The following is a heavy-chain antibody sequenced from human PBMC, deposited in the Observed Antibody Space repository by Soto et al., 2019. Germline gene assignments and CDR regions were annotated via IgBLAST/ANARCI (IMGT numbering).Heavy chain of an antibody. V-gene: IGHV3-30-3*01. CDR2: ISYDGSNK. J-gene: IGHJ4*02. CDR1: GFTFSSYA. CDR3: ARDSEFPEDDSSGYYPNY. D-gene: IGHD3-22*01. Sequence: GGSLRLSCAASGFTFSSYAMHWVRQAPGKGLEWVAVISYDGSNKYYADSVKGRFTISRDNSKNTLYLQMNSLRAEDTAVYYCARDSEFPEDDSSGYYPNYWGQGTLVTVSS.